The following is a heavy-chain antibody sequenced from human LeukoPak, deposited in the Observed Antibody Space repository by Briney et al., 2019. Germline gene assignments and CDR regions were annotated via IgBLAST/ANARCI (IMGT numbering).Heavy chain of an antibody. Sequence: SETLSLTCTVSGGSINSGAYYWSWIRQHPGKGLEWIGYIYYSGSTYFNPSLKSRVTMSVDTSKNQFSLKLSSVTAADTAVYYCARHRPNDYGGNSGVFDYWGQGTLVTVSS. V-gene: IGHV4-31*03. CDR3: ARHRPNDYGGNSGVFDY. D-gene: IGHD4-23*01. J-gene: IGHJ4*02. CDR1: GGSINSGAYY. CDR2: IYYSGST.